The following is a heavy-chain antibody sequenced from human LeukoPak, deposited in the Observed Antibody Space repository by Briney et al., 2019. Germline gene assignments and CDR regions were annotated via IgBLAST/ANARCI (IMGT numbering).Heavy chain of an antibody. Sequence: SETLSLTCTVSGGYIGSYYRSWIRQPPGKGLEWIGYIYYSGSTNYNPSLQSRVTISVDTSKNQFSLKLSSVTAADTAVYYCARVPTVTFFDYWGQGTLVTVSS. J-gene: IGHJ4*02. CDR2: IYYSGST. V-gene: IGHV4-59*12. CDR1: GGYIGSYY. CDR3: ARVPTVTFFDY. D-gene: IGHD4-17*01.